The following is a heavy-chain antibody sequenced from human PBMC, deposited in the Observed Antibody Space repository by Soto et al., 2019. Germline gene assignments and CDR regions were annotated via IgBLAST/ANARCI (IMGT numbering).Heavy chain of an antibody. CDR2: IKSKTDGGTT. CDR3: TTAIVVPRFDP. J-gene: IGHJ5*02. D-gene: IGHD2-2*01. CDR1: GFTFNNAW. Sequence: EVQLVESGGGLVKPGGSLRLSCAASGFTFNNAWMSWVRQAPVKGLEWVGRIKSKTDGGTTDYAAPVKGRFSISRDDSKNTVYLQMNSLKTEDTAVYYCTTAIVVPRFDPWGQGTLVTVSS. V-gene: IGHV3-15*01.